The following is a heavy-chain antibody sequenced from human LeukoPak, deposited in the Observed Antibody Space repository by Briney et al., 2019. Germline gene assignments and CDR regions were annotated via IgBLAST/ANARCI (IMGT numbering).Heavy chain of an antibody. CDR3: AKDLKDFWSGYYSGMDV. D-gene: IGHD3-3*01. CDR1: GFTFSSYG. J-gene: IGHJ6*02. V-gene: IGHV3-30*18. Sequence: PGRSLRLSCAASGFTFSSYGMHWVRQAPGKGLEWVAVISYDGSNKYYADSVKGRFTISRDNSKNTLYLQMNSLRAEDTAVYYCAKDLKDFWSGYYSGMDVWGQGTTVTVSS. CDR2: ISYDGSNK.